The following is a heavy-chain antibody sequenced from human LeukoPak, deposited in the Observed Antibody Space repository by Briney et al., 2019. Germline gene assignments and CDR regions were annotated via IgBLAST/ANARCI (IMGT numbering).Heavy chain of an antibody. CDR2: INPNSGGT. Sequence: ASVKVSCKASGYTFTGYYMHWVRQAPGQGLEWMGWINPNSGGTNYAQKFQDRVTMTRDTSISTAYMELSRLRSGDTAVYYCARDFRVEERTSYYYYGMDVWGQGTTVTVSS. CDR1: GYTFTGYY. J-gene: IGHJ6*02. V-gene: IGHV1-2*02. D-gene: IGHD2-2*01. CDR3: ARDFRVEERTSYYYYGMDV.